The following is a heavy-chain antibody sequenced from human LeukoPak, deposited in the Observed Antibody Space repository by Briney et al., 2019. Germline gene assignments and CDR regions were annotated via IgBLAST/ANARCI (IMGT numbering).Heavy chain of an antibody. Sequence: GGSLRLSCSASGFTFSNYWMSWVRQAPGKGLEWVANIKQDESEKCYVDSVRGRFTISRDNAKSSLYLQMNSLRAEDTAVYYCARALDSSSSRYQAFEEWGQGTLVTVSS. D-gene: IGHD2-2*01. CDR2: IKQDESEK. J-gene: IGHJ4*02. V-gene: IGHV3-7*01. CDR1: GFTFSNYW. CDR3: ARALDSSSSRYQAFEE.